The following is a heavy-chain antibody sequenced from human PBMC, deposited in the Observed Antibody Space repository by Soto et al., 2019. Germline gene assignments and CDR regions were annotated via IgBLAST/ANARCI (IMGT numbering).Heavy chain of an antibody. J-gene: IGHJ5*02. Sequence: SETRSRTWAVSGDSMSSSSYYCAWDRQPPGKGLEWIGSIHYRANSYYSPSLKSRITISVDTSKNQISLRLSSVTAADTAVYYCARPLQLAVSGFDPWGQGTLVTVSS. CDR3: ARPLQLAVSGFDP. CDR1: GDSMSSSSYY. V-gene: IGHV4-39*01. D-gene: IGHD3-3*02. CDR2: IHYRANS.